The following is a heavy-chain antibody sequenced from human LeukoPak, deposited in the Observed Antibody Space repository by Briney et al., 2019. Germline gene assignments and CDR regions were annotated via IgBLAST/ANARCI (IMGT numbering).Heavy chain of an antibody. J-gene: IGHJ4*02. V-gene: IGHV1-8*01. CDR2: MNPNSGNT. CDR3: ARVQGGAPSDY. D-gene: IGHD1-26*01. CDR1: GYTFTSYD. Sequence: ASVKVSCKASGYTFTSYDINWVRQATGQGLEWMGWMNPNSGNTGYAQNFQGRVTMTRYTSISTAYMELSSLRSDDTAVYYCARVQGGAPSDYWGQGTLVTVSS.